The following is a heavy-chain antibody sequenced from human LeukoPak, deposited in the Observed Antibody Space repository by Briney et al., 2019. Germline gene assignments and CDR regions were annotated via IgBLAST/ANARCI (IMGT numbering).Heavy chain of an antibody. CDR2: ISGSGGST. J-gene: IGHJ4*02. CDR1: GYTFSSYA. CDR3: GKYEKMMVRGAAISY. D-gene: IGHD3-10*01. Sequence: SGGSLRLSCAASGYTFSSYAMSWVRQAPAKGLEWVSAISGSGGSTYYADSVKGRFTISRDNSKNTLYLQMNSLRAEDTAVHYCGKYEKMMVRGAAISYWGQGTLVTVSS. V-gene: IGHV3-23*01.